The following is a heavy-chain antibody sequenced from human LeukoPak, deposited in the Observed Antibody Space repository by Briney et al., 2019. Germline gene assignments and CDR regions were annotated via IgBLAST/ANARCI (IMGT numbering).Heavy chain of an antibody. V-gene: IGHV1-69*01. CDR2: IIPIFGTA. Sequence: SVKVSCKASGGTFSSYAISWVRQAPGQGLEWMGGIIPIFGTANYAQKFQGRVTITADESTSAAYMELSSLRSEDTAVYYCASSPVTWIQLWFGYWGQGTLVTVSS. CDR1: GGTFSSYA. D-gene: IGHD5-18*01. J-gene: IGHJ4*02. CDR3: ASSPVTWIQLWFGY.